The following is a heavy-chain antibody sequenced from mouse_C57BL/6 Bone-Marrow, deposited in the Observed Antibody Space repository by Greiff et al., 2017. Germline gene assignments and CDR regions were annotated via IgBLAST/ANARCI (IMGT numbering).Heavy chain of an antibody. CDR2: IDPSDSET. CDR3: ARGYYDGYYVWYFDV. Sequence: QVQLQQPGAELVRPGSSVKLSCKASGYTFTSYWMHWVKQRPIQGLEWIGNIDPSDSETHYNQKFKDKATLTVDKSSSTAYMQLSSLTSEDSAVYYCARGYYDGYYVWYFDVWGTGTTVTVSS. J-gene: IGHJ1*03. V-gene: IGHV1-52*01. CDR1: GYTFTSYW. D-gene: IGHD2-3*01.